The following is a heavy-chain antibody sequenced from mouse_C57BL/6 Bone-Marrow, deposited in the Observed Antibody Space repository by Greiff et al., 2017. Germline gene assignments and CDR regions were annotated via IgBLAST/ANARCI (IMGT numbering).Heavy chain of an antibody. V-gene: IGHV1-9*01. CDR3: ARRGDSAGYEGDFDY. Sequence: QVQLKESGAELMKPGASVKLSCKATGYTFTGSWIEWVKQRPGHGLEWIGEILPGSGSTNYNEKFKGKATFTADTSSNTAYMQLTSLTTEDSAIYYCARRGDSAGYEGDFDYWGQGTTLTVSS. CDR2: ILPGSGST. J-gene: IGHJ2*01. CDR1: GYTFTGSW. D-gene: IGHD3-2*02.